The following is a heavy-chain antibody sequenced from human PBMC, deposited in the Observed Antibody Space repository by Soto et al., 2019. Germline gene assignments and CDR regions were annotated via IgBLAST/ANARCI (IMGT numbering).Heavy chain of an antibody. V-gene: IGHV3-30*18. CDR3: AKDSTSYMYYYYYYGMDV. CDR1: GFTFSSYG. CDR2: ISYDGSNK. J-gene: IGHJ6*02. Sequence: QTGGSLRLSCAASGFTFSSYGMHWVRQAPGKGLEWVAVISYDGSNKYYADSVKGRFTISRDNSKSTLYLQMNSLRAEDTAVYYCAKDSTSYMYYYYYYGMDVWGQGTTVTVSS. D-gene: IGHD3-16*01.